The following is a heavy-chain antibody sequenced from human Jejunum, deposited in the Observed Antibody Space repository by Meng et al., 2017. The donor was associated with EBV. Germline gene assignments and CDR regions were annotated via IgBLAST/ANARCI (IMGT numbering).Heavy chain of an antibody. V-gene: IGHV1-2*06. CDR3: AREGLVGDLRYFDL. D-gene: IGHD3-16*01. CDR1: AYTFAGYY. CDR2: INPNSGGA. J-gene: IGHJ2*01. Sequence: VQLGQAGAEVKKPGASLKVSCKASAYTFAGYYMHWVRQAPGQGLEWMGRINPNSGGANYAQKFQGRVTMTRDTSISTAYMELSRLRSDDTAVYYCAREGLVGDLRYFDLWGRGTLVTVSS.